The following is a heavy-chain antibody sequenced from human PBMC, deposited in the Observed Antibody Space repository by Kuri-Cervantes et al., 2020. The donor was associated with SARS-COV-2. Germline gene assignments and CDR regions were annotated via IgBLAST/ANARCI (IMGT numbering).Heavy chain of an antibody. CDR3: ARVGVYCSSTSCYPNWFDP. D-gene: IGHD2-2*01. Sequence: GSLRLSCAVYGGSFSGYYWSWIRQPPGKGLEWIGEINHSGSTNYNPSLKSRVTISVDTSKNQFSLKLSSVTAVDTAVYYCARVGVYCSSTSCYPNWFDPWGQGTLVTVSS. CDR2: INHSGST. V-gene: IGHV4-34*01. CDR1: GGSFSGYY. J-gene: IGHJ5*02.